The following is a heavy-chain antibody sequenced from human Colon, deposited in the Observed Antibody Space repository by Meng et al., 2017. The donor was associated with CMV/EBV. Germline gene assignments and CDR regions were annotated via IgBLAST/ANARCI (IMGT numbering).Heavy chain of an antibody. J-gene: IGHJ6*02. CDR2: LNPDSGST. V-gene: IGHV1-8*01. Sequence: ASVKVSCKASAYTFTTFDMHWVRQATGQGPEWMGRLNPDSGSTVYSQNFKGRVSMTRDTSTGTGYMELTSLTSGDTAVYYCVRGQGYKETAGTSYGMDVWGQGTTVTVSS. CDR1: AYTFTTFD. D-gene: IGHD6-13*01. CDR3: VRGQGYKETAGTSYGMDV.